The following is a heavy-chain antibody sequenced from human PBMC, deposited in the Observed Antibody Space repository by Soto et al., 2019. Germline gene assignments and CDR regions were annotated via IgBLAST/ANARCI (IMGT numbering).Heavy chain of an antibody. CDR3: ARSPDYYDSSGYYYAVGY. D-gene: IGHD3-22*01. Sequence: QVQLQESGPGLVKPSETLSLTCTVSGGSISSYYWSWIRQPPGKGLEWIGYIYYSGSTNYNPSLKSRVTIPVDTPKNQFSLKLSSVTAADTAVYYCARSPDYYDSSGYYYAVGYWGQGTLVTVSS. CDR1: GGSISSYY. CDR2: IYYSGST. V-gene: IGHV4-59*01. J-gene: IGHJ4*02.